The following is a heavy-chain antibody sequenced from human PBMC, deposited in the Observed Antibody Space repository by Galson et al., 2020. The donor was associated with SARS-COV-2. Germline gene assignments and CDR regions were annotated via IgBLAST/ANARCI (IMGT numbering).Heavy chain of an antibody. CDR3: ARVYWVLSYYSDAFDI. D-gene: IGHD2-15*01. CDR1: GFTFRNYA. V-gene: IGHV3-30*04. J-gene: IGHJ3*02. CDR2: ISYDGNNK. Sequence: QAGGSLRLSCAASGFTFRNYAMHWVRQAPGKGLEWVAVISYDGNNKYYADSVKGRFTISRDNSKNTLYLQMNSLRAEDTAVYFCARVYWVLSYYSDAFDIWGQGTMVTVSS.